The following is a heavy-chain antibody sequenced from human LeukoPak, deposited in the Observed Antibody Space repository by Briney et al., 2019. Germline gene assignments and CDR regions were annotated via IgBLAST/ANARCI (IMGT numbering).Heavy chain of an antibody. CDR1: GGTLSNYG. J-gene: IGHJ4*02. Sequence: ASVKVSCKASGGTLSNYGIIWVRQAPGQGLEWMGGIIPKFDIEDYAQKLQGRVTITADESTTTAYMQLISLTSEDTAVYYCARLVFDRLGATLGLDSWGQGTLVTVSS. CDR2: IIPKFDIE. D-gene: IGHD1-26*01. CDR3: ARLVFDRLGATLGLDS. V-gene: IGHV1-69*13.